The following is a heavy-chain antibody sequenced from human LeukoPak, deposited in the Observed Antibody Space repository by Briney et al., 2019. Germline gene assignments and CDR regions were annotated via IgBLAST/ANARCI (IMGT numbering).Heavy chain of an antibody. CDR1: GYTFTSYY. Sequence: GASVKVSCKASGYTFTSYYMHWVRQAPGQGLEWMGIINPSGGSTSYAQKFQGRVTMTRDMSTSTVYMELSSLRSEDTAVYYCAREYRVITYYDILTGYYSFDYWGQGTLVTVSS. V-gene: IGHV1-46*01. CDR3: AREYRVITYYDILTGYYSFDY. J-gene: IGHJ4*02. CDR2: INPSGGST. D-gene: IGHD3-9*01.